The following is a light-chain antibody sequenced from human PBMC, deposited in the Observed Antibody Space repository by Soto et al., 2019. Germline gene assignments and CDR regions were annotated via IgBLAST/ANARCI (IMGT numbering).Light chain of an antibody. J-gene: IGKJ5*01. CDR2: GAS. CDR1: QSVHNF. CDR3: QQRSNWHPIT. V-gene: IGKV3D-11*02. Sequence: EFVLTQSPATLSLSPGYRSALSCKASQSVHNFLAWYQQKPVQAPRLLXYGASNRAAGIPARFSGSGSGTDFTLTINSLEHEDFAVYYCQQRSNWHPITFGQGTRLEIK.